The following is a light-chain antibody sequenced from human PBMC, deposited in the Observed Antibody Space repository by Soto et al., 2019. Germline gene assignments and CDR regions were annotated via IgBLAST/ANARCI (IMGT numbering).Light chain of an antibody. CDR1: SSDVGSYNL. CDR2: EGS. Sequence: SALTQPASVSGSPGQSITISCTGTSSDVGSYNLVSWYQQHPCKAPKLMIYEGSKRPSGVSNRFSGSKSGNTASLTISGLQAEDEADYYCCSYAGSSPGGGYVFGTGTKVT. CDR3: CSYAGSSPGGGYV. J-gene: IGLJ1*01. V-gene: IGLV2-23*01.